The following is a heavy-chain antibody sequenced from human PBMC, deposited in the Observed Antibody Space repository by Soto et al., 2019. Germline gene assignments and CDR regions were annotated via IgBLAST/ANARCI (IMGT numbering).Heavy chain of an antibody. CDR2: IIPIFGTA. CDR1: GGTFSSYA. V-gene: IGHV1-69*13. D-gene: IGHD6-13*01. CDR3: ARAPGPIAAATFHYYYGMDV. J-gene: IGHJ6*02. Sequence: GASVEGSRKASGGTFSSYAISWGRQAPGQGVEWMGGIIPIFGTANYAQKFQGRVTITADESTSTAYMELSSLRSEDTAVYYCARAPGPIAAATFHYYYGMDVWGQGTTVTVSS.